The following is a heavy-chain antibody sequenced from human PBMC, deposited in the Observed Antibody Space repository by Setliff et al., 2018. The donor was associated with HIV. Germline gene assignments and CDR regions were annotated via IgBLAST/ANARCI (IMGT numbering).Heavy chain of an antibody. J-gene: IGHJ5*02. CDR3: AKDRGRGNWLDP. V-gene: IGHV1-2*02. D-gene: IGHD3-16*01. CDR2: ITPDSGGT. CDR1: GYAFNDSF. Sequence: ASVKVSCKASGYAFNDSFIHWVRQAPGQGLEWMGWITPDSGGTNYAQKFQGRVTMTRDTSISTAYMELSSLRSEDTAAYYCAKDRGRGNWLDPWGQGTLVTVSS.